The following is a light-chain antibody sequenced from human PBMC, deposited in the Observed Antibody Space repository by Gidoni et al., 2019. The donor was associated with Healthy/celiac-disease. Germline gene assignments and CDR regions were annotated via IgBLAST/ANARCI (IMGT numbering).Light chain of an antibody. J-gene: IGLJ3*02. CDR2: DVS. V-gene: IGLV2-14*03. Sequence: QSALTQPVSVSGSPGQSITISCTGTSSDVGGYNYVSWYQQHPGKAPKLMIYDVSNRPSGVSNRFSGSKSGNTASLTISGLQAEDEADYYCSSYTSSSTRVFGGGTKLPVL. CDR1: SSDVGGYNY. CDR3: SSYTSSSTRV.